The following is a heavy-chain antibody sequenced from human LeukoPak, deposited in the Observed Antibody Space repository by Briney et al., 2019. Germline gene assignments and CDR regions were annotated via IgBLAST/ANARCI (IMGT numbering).Heavy chain of an antibody. D-gene: IGHD4-23*01. J-gene: IGHJ4*02. CDR2: ISSSSTYI. CDR1: GFAFSSYT. Sequence: GGSLRLSCAASGFAFSSYTMNWVRQAPGKGLEWVSSISSSSTYIYYADSVKGRFTISRDNAKNSLYLQMSSLRVEDTAVYYCAKDIYGGNWPNDYWGQGTLVTVSS. CDR3: AKDIYGGNWPNDY. V-gene: IGHV3-21*01.